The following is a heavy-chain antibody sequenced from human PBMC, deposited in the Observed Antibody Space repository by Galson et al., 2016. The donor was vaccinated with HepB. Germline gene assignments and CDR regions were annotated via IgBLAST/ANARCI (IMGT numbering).Heavy chain of an antibody. D-gene: IGHD3-22*01. J-gene: IGHJ3*02. CDR3: ARGNYDSTGYAFDI. V-gene: IGHV4-31*03. CDR2: MFYSGTS. Sequence: TLSLTCIVSGGSISRGGYYWSWIRQHPGKGLEWIGFMFYSGTSNYNPSLKSRVTISIDTSKNQFSLKLTSVTAADTAVYYCARGNYDSTGYAFDIWGQGTMVTVSS. CDR1: GGSISRGGYY.